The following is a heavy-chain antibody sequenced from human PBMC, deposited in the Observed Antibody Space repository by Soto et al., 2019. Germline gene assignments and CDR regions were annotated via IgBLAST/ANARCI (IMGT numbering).Heavy chain of an antibody. CDR2: ISYDGHNK. CDR3: AKDLHAYGDYNYYYYGMDV. D-gene: IGHD4-17*01. J-gene: IGHJ6*02. Sequence: QVQLVESGGGVVQPGGSLRLSCTASGFTFTTFGIHWVRQAPGKGLKWVALISYDGHNKYYSDSVKGRFTISRDNYKNTLSLQMNSLRAEDTAVYYCAKDLHAYGDYNYYYYGMDVWGQGTTVSVSS. V-gene: IGHV3-30*18. CDR1: GFTFTTFG.